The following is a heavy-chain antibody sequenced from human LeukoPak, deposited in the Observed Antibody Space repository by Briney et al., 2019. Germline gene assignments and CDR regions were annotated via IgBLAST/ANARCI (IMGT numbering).Heavy chain of an antibody. D-gene: IGHD2-2*01. V-gene: IGHV3-23*01. J-gene: IGHJ6*03. Sequence: GGSLRLSCAASGFTFTFYAMSWVRQAPGKGLEWVSSISGSSANTYYADSVKGRFTISRDNAKNTLYLQMNSLRAEDTAVYYCAKGLGVPAAMGYYYYMDVWGKGTTVTVSS. CDR1: GFTFTFYA. CDR3: AKGLGVPAAMGYYYYMDV. CDR2: ISGSSANT.